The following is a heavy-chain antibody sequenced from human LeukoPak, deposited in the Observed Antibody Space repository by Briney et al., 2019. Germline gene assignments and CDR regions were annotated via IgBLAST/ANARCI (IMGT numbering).Heavy chain of an antibody. Sequence: ASVKVSCKASGYTFTGYYMHWVRQAPGQGLEWIGRINPNSGGTNYAQKFQGRVTMTRDTSISTAYMELSRLRSDDTAVYYCARDMREWLFQFFDYWGQGTLVTVSS. V-gene: IGHV1-2*06. CDR1: GYTFTGYY. CDR2: INPNSGGT. CDR3: ARDMREWLFQFFDY. J-gene: IGHJ4*02. D-gene: IGHD3-3*01.